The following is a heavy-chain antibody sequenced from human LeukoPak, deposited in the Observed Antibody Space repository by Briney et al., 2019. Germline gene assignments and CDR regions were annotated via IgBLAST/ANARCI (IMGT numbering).Heavy chain of an antibody. D-gene: IGHD3-10*01. V-gene: IGHV1-2*02. Sequence: GASVKVSCKASGYTFTDYYLHWVRQAPGQGLEWMGWINCNSGGTNLAPKFRGRVTMTRDMSITTAYMELSGLTSDDTAVYYCSRSGTGENDYWGQGTLVTVSS. J-gene: IGHJ4*02. CDR2: INCNSGGT. CDR3: SRSGTGENDY. CDR1: GYTFTDYY.